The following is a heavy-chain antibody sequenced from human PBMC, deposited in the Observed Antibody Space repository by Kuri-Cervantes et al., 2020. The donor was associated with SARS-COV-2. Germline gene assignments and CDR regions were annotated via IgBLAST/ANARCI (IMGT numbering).Heavy chain of an antibody. CDR2: IYYSGST. Sequence: GSLRLSCTVSGGSISSYYWSWIRQPPGKGLEWIGYIYYSGSTNYNPSLKSRVTISVDTSKNQFSLKLSSVTAADTAVYYCASKEDCSGGSRYSQFDPWGQGTLVTVSS. V-gene: IGHV4-59*08. D-gene: IGHD2-15*01. J-gene: IGHJ5*02. CDR3: ASKEDCSGGSRYSQFDP. CDR1: GGSISSYY.